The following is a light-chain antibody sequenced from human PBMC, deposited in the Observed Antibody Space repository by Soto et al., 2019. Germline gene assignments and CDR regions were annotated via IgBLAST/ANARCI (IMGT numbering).Light chain of an antibody. V-gene: IGLV1-40*01. CDR2: GNS. Sequence: QSLLTQPPSVSGAPGQRVTISCTGSSSNIGAGYDVHWYQQLPGTAPKLLIYGNSNRPSGVPDRFSGSKSGTSASLAITGLQAEDEADYYCQSYDSSLSGLLFGGGTKVTV. CDR3: QSYDSSLSGLL. J-gene: IGLJ2*01. CDR1: SSNIGAGYD.